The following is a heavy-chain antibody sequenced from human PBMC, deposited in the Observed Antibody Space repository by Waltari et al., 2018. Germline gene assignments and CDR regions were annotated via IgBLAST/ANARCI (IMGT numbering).Heavy chain of an antibody. CDR3: ARTMSTWGYGDYYFDY. CDR1: GGSFSNYY. Sequence: QVQLQESDPGLVEPSETLSLTCNVSGGSFSNYYWSWIRQPPGKGLEWIGYVSYIGSTTYNPSLQSRVTISIDTSEQQFSLKLTSVTPADTAVYYCARTMSTWGYGDYYFDYWGQGTLVTVSS. D-gene: IGHD7-27*01. V-gene: IGHV4-59*01. J-gene: IGHJ4*02. CDR2: VSYIGST.